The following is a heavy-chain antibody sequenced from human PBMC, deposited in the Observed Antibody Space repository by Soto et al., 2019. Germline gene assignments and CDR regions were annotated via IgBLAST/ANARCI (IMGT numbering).Heavy chain of an antibody. CDR3: ARESEDLTSNFDY. V-gene: IGHV3-21*06. Sequence: GGSLRLSCAASGFTFTRYSMNWVRQAPGKGLEWVSSISSTTNYIYYGDSMKGRFTISRDNGKNSLYLEMHSLRAEDTAVYYCARESEDLTSNFDYWGQGALVTVSS. CDR2: ISSTTNYI. CDR1: GFTFTRYS. J-gene: IGHJ4*02.